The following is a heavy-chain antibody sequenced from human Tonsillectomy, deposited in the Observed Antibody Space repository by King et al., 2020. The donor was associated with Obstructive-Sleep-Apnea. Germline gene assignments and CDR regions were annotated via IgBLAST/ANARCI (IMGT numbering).Heavy chain of an antibody. CDR3: ARKGPACGAVCSSGHSYYYGMDV. CDR2: ISGSGSST. Sequence: VQLVESGGGLVQPGGSLRLSCAASGFTFSSYAMTWVRQAPGKGLEWVSSISGSGSSTYYADSVKGRFTISRDNSKSTLYLQMNSLRGEDTAVYFCARKGPACGAVCSSGHSYYYGMDVWGQGTKVTVSS. V-gene: IGHV3-23*04. CDR1: GFTFSSYA. J-gene: IGHJ6*02. D-gene: IGHD2-21*02.